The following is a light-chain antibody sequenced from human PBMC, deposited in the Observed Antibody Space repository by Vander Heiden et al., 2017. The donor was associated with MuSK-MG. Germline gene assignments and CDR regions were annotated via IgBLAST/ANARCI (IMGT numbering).Light chain of an antibody. V-gene: IGKV1-27*01. Sequence: DIQMTQSPSSLSASVGDTVTITCRASHGISNYVAWYQQDPGEVPKLLIYAPSTLQSGLPPRISGSGSWGDVTPTISSMQPEDDLTYYCQQYGRGTLTFGSGTRVKI. J-gene: IGKJ3*01. CDR1: HGISNY. CDR2: APS. CDR3: QQYGRGTLT.